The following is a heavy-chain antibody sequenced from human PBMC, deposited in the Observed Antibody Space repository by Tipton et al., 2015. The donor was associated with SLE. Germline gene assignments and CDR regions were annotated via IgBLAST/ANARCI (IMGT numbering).Heavy chain of an antibody. V-gene: IGHV4-38-2*02. J-gene: IGHJ5*02. CDR2: FYHRGTT. D-gene: IGHD2-21*01. CDR1: GHSISSGFY. CDR3: ARAGGGDSNWFDP. Sequence: TLSLTCSVSGHSISSGFYWGWIRQSPGKGLEGIGNFYHRGTTYYNPSLKSRVTISVDTSKNQFSLKLSSVTAADTAVYYCARAGGGDSNWFDPWGQGTLVTVSS.